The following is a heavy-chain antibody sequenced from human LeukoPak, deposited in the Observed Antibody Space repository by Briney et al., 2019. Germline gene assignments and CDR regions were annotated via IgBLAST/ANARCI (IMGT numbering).Heavy chain of an antibody. CDR3: ARDSNYYDSSGYLSEFQSYFDY. J-gene: IGHJ4*02. CDR2: ISSSSSTI. Sequence: GGSLRLSCAASGFTFSSYSMNWVRQAPGKGLEWVSYISSSSSTIYYADSVKGRFTISRDNAKNSLYLQMNSLRAEDTAVYYCARDSNYYDSSGYLSEFQSYFDYWGQGTLVTVSS. D-gene: IGHD3-22*01. V-gene: IGHV3-48*01. CDR1: GFTFSSYS.